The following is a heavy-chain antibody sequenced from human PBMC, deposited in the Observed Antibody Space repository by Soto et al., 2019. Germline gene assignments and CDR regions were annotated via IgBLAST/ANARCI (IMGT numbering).Heavy chain of an antibody. CDR3: ASIGDYDFWSARGRFDP. J-gene: IGHJ5*02. Sequence: SETLSLTCAVSGGSISSSNWWIWVRQPPGKGLEWIGEIYHSGSTNYNPSLKSRVTISVDKSKNQFSLKLSSVTAADTAVYYCASIGDYDFWSARGRFDPWGQGTLVTVSS. CDR2: IYHSGST. V-gene: IGHV4-4*02. CDR1: GGSISSSNW. D-gene: IGHD3-3*01.